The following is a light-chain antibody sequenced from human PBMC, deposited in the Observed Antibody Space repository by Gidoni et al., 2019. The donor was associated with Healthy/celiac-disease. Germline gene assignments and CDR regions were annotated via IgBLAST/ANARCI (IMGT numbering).Light chain of an antibody. J-gene: IGLJ3*02. CDR1: SSDVGGYNY. V-gene: IGLV2-14*01. Sequence: SPLTQPASVSGSPGPSIPISCTGTSSDVGGYNYVSWYQQHPGKAPKLMIYEVSNRPSGVSNRFSGSKSGNTASLTISGLQAEDEADYYCSSYTSSSTLVVFGGGTKLTVL. CDR3: SSYTSSSTLVV. CDR2: EVS.